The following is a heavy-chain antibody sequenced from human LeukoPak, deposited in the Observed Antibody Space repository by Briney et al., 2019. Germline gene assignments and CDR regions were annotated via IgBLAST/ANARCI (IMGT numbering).Heavy chain of an antibody. CDR1: GFTFSSCG. Sequence: PGGSLRLSCAASGFTFSSCGMNWVRQAPGKGLEWVSSISSSSSYIYYADSVKGRFTISRDNAKNSLYLQMNSLRAEDTAVYYCARDPPPSSIPFDYWGQGTLVTVSS. D-gene: IGHD2-21*01. CDR3: ARDPPPSSIPFDY. CDR2: ISSSSSYI. V-gene: IGHV3-21*01. J-gene: IGHJ4*02.